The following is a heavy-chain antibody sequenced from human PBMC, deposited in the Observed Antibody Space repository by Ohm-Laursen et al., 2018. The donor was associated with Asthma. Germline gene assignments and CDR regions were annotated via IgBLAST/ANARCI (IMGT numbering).Heavy chain of an antibody. D-gene: IGHD2-15*01. CDR3: ARVSCNDDICYSLFYN. Sequence: VASVKVSCKASGYTFTSYDLNWVRQATGQGLEWIGWMNPNSGKTGFAQKFQGRVTMTRDSSISTAYMELSSLRSDDTAVYYCARVSCNDDICYSLFYNWGQGTLVTVSS. CDR1: GYTFTSYD. J-gene: IGHJ4*02. CDR2: MNPNSGKT. V-gene: IGHV1-8*01.